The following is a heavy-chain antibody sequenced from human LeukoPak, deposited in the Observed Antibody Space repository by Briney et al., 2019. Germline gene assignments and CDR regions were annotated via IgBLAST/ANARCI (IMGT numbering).Heavy chain of an antibody. V-gene: IGHV1-2*02. J-gene: IGHJ5*02. CDR1: GYTLTGYY. Sequence: ASVKVSCKASGYTLTGYYMHWVRQAPGQGLEWMGWINPNSGGTNYAQKFQGRVTMTRDTSISTAYMELSRLRSDGTAVYYCARPRIAARPYNWFDPWGQGTPVTVSS. CDR3: ARPRIAARPYNWFDP. CDR2: INPNSGGT. D-gene: IGHD6-6*01.